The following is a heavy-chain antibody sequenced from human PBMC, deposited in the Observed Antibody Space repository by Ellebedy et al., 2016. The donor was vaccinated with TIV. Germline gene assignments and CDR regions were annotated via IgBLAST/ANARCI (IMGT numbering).Heavy chain of an antibody. D-gene: IGHD2-21*02. V-gene: IGHV3-30*18. CDR1: GFTFSSYD. J-gene: IGHJ4*02. CDR2: ISYDGSNK. CDR3: AKVCGDYGCPHFDY. Sequence: GESLKISCAASGFTFSSYDMHWVRQAPGKGLEWVAVISYDGSNKYYADSVKGRFTISRDNSKNTLYLQMNSLRAEDTAVYYCAKVCGDYGCPHFDYWGQGTLVTVSS.